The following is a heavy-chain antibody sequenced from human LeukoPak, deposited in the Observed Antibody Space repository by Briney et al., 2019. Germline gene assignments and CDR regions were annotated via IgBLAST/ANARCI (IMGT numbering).Heavy chain of an antibody. D-gene: IGHD3-16*01. V-gene: IGHV1-8*01. CDR2: MNLNSGNT. Sequence: ASVKVSCKASGYTFTSYDINWVRQATGQGLEWMGWMNLNSGNTGYAQKFQGRVTMTRNTSISTAYMELSSLRSEDTAVYYCASTTTLHYYYGMDVWGQGTTVTVSS. J-gene: IGHJ6*02. CDR3: ASTTTLHYYYGMDV. CDR1: GYTFTSYD.